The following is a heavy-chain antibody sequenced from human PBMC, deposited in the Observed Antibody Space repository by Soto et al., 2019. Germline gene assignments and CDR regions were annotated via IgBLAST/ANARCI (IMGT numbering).Heavy chain of an antibody. J-gene: IGHJ6*02. D-gene: IGHD2-21*01. Sequence: QVQLVQSGAEVKKPGASVKVSCKASGYTFTNYGFSWVRQAPGQGLGWMGWISGYNGNTKYVEKFQGRVTMTADTATSTAHMEPRSLRTDDTAVYYCAREGPAPYSYYGMDVWGQGTAVTVSS. CDR1: GYTFTNYG. CDR3: AREGPAPYSYYGMDV. V-gene: IGHV1-18*01. CDR2: ISGYNGNT.